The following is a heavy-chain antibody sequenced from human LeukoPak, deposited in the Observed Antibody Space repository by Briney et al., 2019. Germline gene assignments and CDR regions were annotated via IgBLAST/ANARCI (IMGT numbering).Heavy chain of an antibody. J-gene: IGHJ5*02. D-gene: IGHD3/OR15-3a*01. CDR1: GGSFSGYY. CDR3: ARSTRTWFDP. Sequence: SETLSLTCAVYGGSFSGYYWSWIRQPPGKGLEWIGCIYYSGNTNYNPSLKSRITISVDTSRNQFSLKLTSVTAADTAVYYCARSTRTWFDPWGQGTLVTVSS. CDR2: IYYSGNT. V-gene: IGHV4-59*01.